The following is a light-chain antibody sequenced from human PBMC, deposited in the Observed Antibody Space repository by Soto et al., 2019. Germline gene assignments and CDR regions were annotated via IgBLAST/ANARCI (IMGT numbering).Light chain of an antibody. CDR2: GVS. CDR3: QQRSKWRT. Sequence: EIVLTQSPGTLSLSPGERATLSCRASQSGSDSYLAWYQQKPGQPPRLLIYGVSSRGYGIPDRFSGSGSGTDFTLTISSLEPEDFAVYYCQQRSKWRTFGQGTKVDIK. CDR1: QSGSDSY. J-gene: IGKJ1*01. V-gene: IGKV3D-20*02.